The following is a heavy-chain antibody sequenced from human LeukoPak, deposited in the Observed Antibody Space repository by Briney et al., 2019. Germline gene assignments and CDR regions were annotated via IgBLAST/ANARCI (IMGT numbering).Heavy chain of an antibody. V-gene: IGHV3-23*01. CDR1: GFTFSNYA. J-gene: IGHJ4*02. D-gene: IGHD6-19*01. CDR2: FDSSGDDT. CDR3: AKGRSGYDY. Sequence: PGGSLRLSCAASGFTFSNYAMSWVRQAPGKGLEWVSTFDSSGDDTYYADSVKGRFTISRDISKDTLYLQMNSLRAEDTAVYYCAKGRSGYDYWGQGTLVTVSS.